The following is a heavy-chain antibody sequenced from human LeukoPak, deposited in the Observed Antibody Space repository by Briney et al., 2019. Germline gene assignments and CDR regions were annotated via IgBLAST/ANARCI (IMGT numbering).Heavy chain of an antibody. CDR1: GFTFSDYY. V-gene: IGHV3-11*04. D-gene: IGHD1-7*01. CDR2: ISSSGSTI. Sequence: GGSLRLSCAASGFTFSDYYMSWIRQAPGKGLEWFSYISSSGSTIYYADSVKGRFTISRDNAKNSLYLQMNSLRAEDTAVYYCARDRTTGSYYMDVWGKGTTVTVSS. CDR3: ARDRTTGSYYMDV. J-gene: IGHJ6*03.